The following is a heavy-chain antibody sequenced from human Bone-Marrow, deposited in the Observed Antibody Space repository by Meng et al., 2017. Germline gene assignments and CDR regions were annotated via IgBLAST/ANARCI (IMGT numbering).Heavy chain of an antibody. CDR1: GYTFTGYY. V-gene: IGHV1-2*06. D-gene: IGHD3-3*01. CDR3: ARGVRGRRPRFLEWLLLDWFDP. CDR2: INPNSGGT. J-gene: IGHJ5*02. Sequence: ASVKVSCKASGYTFTGYYMHWVRQAPGQGLEWMGRINPNSGGTNYAQKFQGRITMTRDTSISTAYMELSRLRSDDTAVYYCARGVRGRRPRFLEWLLLDWFDPWGQGTLVTVS.